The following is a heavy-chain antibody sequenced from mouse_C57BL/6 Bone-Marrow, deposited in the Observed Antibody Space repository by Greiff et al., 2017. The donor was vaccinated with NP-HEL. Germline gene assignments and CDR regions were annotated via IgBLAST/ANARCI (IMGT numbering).Heavy chain of an antibody. D-gene: IGHD4-1*02. J-gene: IGHJ2*01. Sequence: EVKVEESGGGLVQPGGSLKLSCAASGFTFSDYYMYWVRQTPEKRLEWVAYISNGGGSTYYPDTVKGRFTISRDNAKNTLYLQMSRLKSEDTAMYYCARATGSNFDYWGQGTTLTVSS. CDR2: ISNGGGST. CDR3: ARATGSNFDY. CDR1: GFTFSDYY. V-gene: IGHV5-12*01.